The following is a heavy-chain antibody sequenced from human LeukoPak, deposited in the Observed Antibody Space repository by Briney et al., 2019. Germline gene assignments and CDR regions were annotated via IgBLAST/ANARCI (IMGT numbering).Heavy chain of an antibody. J-gene: IGHJ4*02. V-gene: IGHV3-23*01. CDR2: ISGSATST. D-gene: IGHD6-19*01. CDR3: AKRHTTGWFYLDY. Sequence: PGGPLRLSCAASGFTFANYAMSWVRQAPGKGLEWVSSISGSATSTFYADSVKGRFTISRDNSKNTLFLQMNSLRAEDTALYYCAKRHTTGWFYLDYWGRGTLVTVSS. CDR1: GFTFANYA.